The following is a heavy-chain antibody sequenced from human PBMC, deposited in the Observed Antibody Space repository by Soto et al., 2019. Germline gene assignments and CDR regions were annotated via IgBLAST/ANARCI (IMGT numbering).Heavy chain of an antibody. D-gene: IGHD1-26*01. V-gene: IGHV6-1*01. J-gene: IGHJ4*02. CDR3: ARRGTLGGTFDY. Sequence: PSQTLSLTCAISGDSFSSNSAAWNWIRQSPSRGLEWLGRTYYRSKNYIDYSVSVKSRITIIPDTSKNQFSLQLNSVTPEDTAVYYCARRGTLGGTFDYWGQGILVTVSS. CDR2: TYYRSKNYI. CDR1: GDSFSSNSAA.